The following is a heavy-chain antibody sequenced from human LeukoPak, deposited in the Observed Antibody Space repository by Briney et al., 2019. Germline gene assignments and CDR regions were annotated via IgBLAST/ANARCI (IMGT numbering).Heavy chain of an antibody. CDR1: GGSISSYY. Sequence: SETLSLTCTVSGGSISSYYWSWIRQPAGKGLEWIGRIYTSGSTNYNPSLKSRVTMSVDTSKNQFSLKLSSVTAADTAVYYCARTRIDYDVLTGPFDYWGQGTLVTVSS. J-gene: IGHJ4*02. CDR3: ARTRIDYDVLTGPFDY. V-gene: IGHV4-4*07. D-gene: IGHD3-9*01. CDR2: IYTSGST.